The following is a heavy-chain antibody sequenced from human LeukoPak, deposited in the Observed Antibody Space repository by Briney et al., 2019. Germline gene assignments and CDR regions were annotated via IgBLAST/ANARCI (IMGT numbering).Heavy chain of an antibody. J-gene: IGHJ4*02. CDR1: GFTFSSYS. Sequence: GGSLRLSCAASGFTFSSYSMNWVRQAPGKGLEWVSYISSSSSTIYFADSVKGRFTISRDTAKNSLYLQMNSLRAEDTAVYYCARGHYGHYVPFDYWGQGTLVTVSS. D-gene: IGHD4-17*01. CDR3: ARGHYGHYVPFDY. V-gene: IGHV3-48*01. CDR2: ISSSSSTI.